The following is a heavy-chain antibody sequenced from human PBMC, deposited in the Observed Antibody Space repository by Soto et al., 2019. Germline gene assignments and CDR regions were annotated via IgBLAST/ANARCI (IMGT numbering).Heavy chain of an antibody. CDR1: GFSLTTSGLG. Sequence: SGPTLVNPTQTLTLTCTFSGFSLTTSGLGVGWIRQPPGNSLEWLALIYWDDDKRYSPSLRSRVTIDKDTSKDQVVLTMTNMDTVDTATYYCVHRGDIAAAAPEGEYSQRWGQGTLVIVSS. CDR2: IYWDDDK. D-gene: IGHD6-13*01. J-gene: IGHJ1*01. CDR3: VHRGDIAAAAPEGEYSQR. V-gene: IGHV2-5*02.